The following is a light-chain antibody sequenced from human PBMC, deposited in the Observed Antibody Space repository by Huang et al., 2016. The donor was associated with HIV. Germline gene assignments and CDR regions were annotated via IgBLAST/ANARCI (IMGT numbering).Light chain of an antibody. Sequence: DIQMTQSPLSLSAAVGDRVTITCRASQGIRNSLAWYQQKPGKAPQLLVYAASRLEGGVPSWFSGSGSGTNFTLTSSSLQPEDFATYYCQQYHSSWTFGQGTKVEIK. J-gene: IGKJ1*01. CDR2: AAS. V-gene: IGKV1-NL1*01. CDR3: QQYHSSWT. CDR1: QGIRNS.